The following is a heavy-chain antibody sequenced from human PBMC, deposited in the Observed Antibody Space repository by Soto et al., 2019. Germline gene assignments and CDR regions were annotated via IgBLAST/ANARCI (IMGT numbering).Heavy chain of an antibody. J-gene: IGHJ4*02. D-gene: IGHD6-13*01. CDR3: AKDVDSSRSHPHFDC. V-gene: IGHV1-46*01. Sequence: ASVKVSCKASGYTFTSYYMHWVRQAPGQGLEWMGIINPSGGSTSYAQKFQGRVTMTRDTSTSTVYMELSSLRNEDTAMYYCAKDVDSSRSHPHFDCWGQGTLVTVSS. CDR2: INPSGGST. CDR1: GYTFTSYY.